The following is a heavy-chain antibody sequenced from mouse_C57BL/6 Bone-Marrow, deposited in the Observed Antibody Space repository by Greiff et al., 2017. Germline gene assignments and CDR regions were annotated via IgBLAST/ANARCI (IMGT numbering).Heavy chain of an antibody. CDR3: ARNPLYYYGSSQYYFDY. J-gene: IGHJ2*01. D-gene: IGHD1-1*01. V-gene: IGHV1-80*01. Sequence: VQLQESGAELVKPGASVKISCKASGYAFSSYWTNWVKQRPGKGLEWIGQIYPGDGDTNYNGKFKGKATLTADKSSSTAYMQLSSLTSEDSAVYFCARNPLYYYGSSQYYFDYWGQGTTLTVSS. CDR2: IYPGDGDT. CDR1: GYAFSSYW.